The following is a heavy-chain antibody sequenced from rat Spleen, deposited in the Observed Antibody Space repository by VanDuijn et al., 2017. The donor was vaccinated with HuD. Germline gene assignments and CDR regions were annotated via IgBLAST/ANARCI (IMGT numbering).Heavy chain of an antibody. V-gene: IGHV3-1*01. CDR1: GYSITSSY. D-gene: IGHD1-11*01. J-gene: IGHJ2*01. CDR3: ARPANFGGGYYFDD. Sequence: EVQLQESGPGLVKPSQSLSLTCSVTGYSITSSYRWNWIRKFPGNKLEWIGHISRSGTTTYNPSLKSRISITRDTSKNQFFLQLISATTEDTATYYCARPANFGGGYYFDDWGQGVMVTVSS. CDR2: ISRSGTT.